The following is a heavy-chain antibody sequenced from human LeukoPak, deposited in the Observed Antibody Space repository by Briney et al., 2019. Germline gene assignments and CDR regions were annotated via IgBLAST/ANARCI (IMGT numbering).Heavy chain of an antibody. D-gene: IGHD3-3*01. J-gene: IGHJ6*04. V-gene: IGHV4-39*01. CDR3: ARGGYDFWSGSPGV. CDR2: IYYSGST. Sequence: SETLSLTCTVSGGSISSSSYYWGWLRQPPGKGLEWIGSIYYSGSTYYNPSLKSRVTISVDTSKKQFSLKLSSVTAADTAVYYCARGGYDFWSGSPGVWGKGTTVTVSS. CDR1: GGSISSSSYY.